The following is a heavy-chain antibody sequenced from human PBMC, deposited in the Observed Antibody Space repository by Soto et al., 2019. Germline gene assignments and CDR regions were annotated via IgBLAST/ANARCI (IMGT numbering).Heavy chain of an antibody. CDR1: GVSFNPCA. J-gene: IGHJ4*02. CDR2: ISDNGDST. D-gene: IGHD3-10*02. CDR3: DSYVRGPTFYFDK. V-gene: IGHV3-23*01. Sequence: XESLRLSYAASGVSFNPCAVSWVRQAPGKGLEWVSVISDNGDSTYYADSVKGRFTISRDSSKNTLYLRMNSLRAEDTAAYYCDSYVRGPTFYFDKWGQGTLVTVSS.